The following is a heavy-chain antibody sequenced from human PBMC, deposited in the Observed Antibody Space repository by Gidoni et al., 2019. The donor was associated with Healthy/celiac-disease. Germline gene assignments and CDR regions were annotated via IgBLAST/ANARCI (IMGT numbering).Heavy chain of an antibody. CDR3: AKVFGYYYGSGSPTLTDY. Sequence: EVQLVESGGGLVQPGRSLRLSCAASGLTSVDYARHWVRQAPGKGLEWVAGISWNSGSIGYADSVKGRFTISRDNAKNSLYLQMNSLRADDTALYYCAKVFGYYYGSGSPTLTDYWCQGTLVTVSS. D-gene: IGHD3-10*01. CDR1: GLTSVDYA. V-gene: IGHV3-9*02. J-gene: IGHJ4*02. CDR2: ISWNSGSI.